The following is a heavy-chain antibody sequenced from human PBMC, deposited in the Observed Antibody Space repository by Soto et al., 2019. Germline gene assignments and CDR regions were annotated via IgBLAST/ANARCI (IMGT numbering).Heavy chain of an antibody. CDR3: AREPSPDYGDSYVAKDAFDI. J-gene: IGHJ3*02. Sequence: QVQLQESGPGLVKPSQTLSLTCTVSGGSISSGGYYWSWIRQHPGKGLEWIGYIYYSGSTYYNPSLQSRVTISVDTSKNQFSLKLSSVTAADTAVYYCAREPSPDYGDSYVAKDAFDIWGQGTMVTVSS. V-gene: IGHV4-31*03. CDR2: IYYSGST. CDR1: GGSISSGGYY. D-gene: IGHD4-17*01.